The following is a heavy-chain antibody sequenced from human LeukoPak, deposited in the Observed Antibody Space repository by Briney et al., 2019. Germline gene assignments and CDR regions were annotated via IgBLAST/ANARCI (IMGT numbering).Heavy chain of an antibody. CDR1: GLSASSNY. D-gene: IGHD4-17*01. Sequence: GGSLRLSCAASGLSASSNYMSWVRQAPGKGLEWVSVLYSDGTTYYADSVKGRFTISRDNSKNTLYLQMNSLRAEDTAVYYCARDWAPYGDPRGPFDYWGQGTLFTVSS. V-gene: IGHV3-66*02. J-gene: IGHJ4*02. CDR2: LYSDGTT. CDR3: ARDWAPYGDPRGPFDY.